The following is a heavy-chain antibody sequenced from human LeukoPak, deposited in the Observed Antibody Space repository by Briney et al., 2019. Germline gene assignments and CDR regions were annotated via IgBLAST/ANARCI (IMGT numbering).Heavy chain of an antibody. CDR2: IYYSGST. CDR1: GGSISSYY. J-gene: IGHJ5*02. D-gene: IGHD3-10*01. V-gene: IGHV4-59*01. Sequence: SETLSLTCTVSGGSISSYYWSWIRQPPGKGLEGIGYIYYSGSTNYNPSLKSRVTISVDTSKNQFSLKLSSVTAADTAVYYCARDRTYYYGSGKEGDWFDPWGQGTLVTVSS. CDR3: ARDRTYYYGSGKEGDWFDP.